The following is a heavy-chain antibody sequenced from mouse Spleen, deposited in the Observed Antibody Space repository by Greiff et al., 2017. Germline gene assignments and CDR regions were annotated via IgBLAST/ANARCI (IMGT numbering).Heavy chain of an antibody. D-gene: IGHD2-1*01. J-gene: IGHJ3*01. CDR2: IYPRSGNT. Sequence: QVQLQQSGAELARPGASVKLSCKASGYTFTSYGISWVKQRTGQGLEWIGEIYPRSGNTYYNEKFKGKATLTADKSSSTAYMELRSLTSEDSAVYFCARHYYGNYEAYWGQGTLVTVSA. CDR1: GYTFTSYG. CDR3: ARHYYGNYEAY. V-gene: IGHV1-81*01.